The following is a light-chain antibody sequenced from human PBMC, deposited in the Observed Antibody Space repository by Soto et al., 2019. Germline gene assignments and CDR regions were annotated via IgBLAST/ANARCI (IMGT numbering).Light chain of an antibody. Sequence: QLVLTQSPSASASLGASVTLTCTLSSGHSNYAIAWHQQQPEKGPRYLMKLNSDGSHSKGDGIPDRFSGSSSGAERYLTISSLQSEDEADYYRQTWGSGIVVFGGGTKLTVL. CDR1: SGHSNYA. J-gene: IGLJ2*01. CDR3: QTWGSGIVV. CDR2: LNSDGSH. V-gene: IGLV4-69*01.